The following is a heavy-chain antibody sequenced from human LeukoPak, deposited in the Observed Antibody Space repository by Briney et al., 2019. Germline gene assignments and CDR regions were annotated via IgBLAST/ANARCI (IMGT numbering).Heavy chain of an antibody. CDR1: GYTFTGYY. V-gene: IGHV1-2*06. CDR2: INPNSGGT. Sequence: ASVKVSCKASGYTFTGYYMHWVRQAPGQGLEWMGRINPNSGGTNYAQKFQGRVTITRDTSASTAYMELSSLRSEDTAVYYCARGRYCSSTSCYWFDYWGQGTLVTVSS. CDR3: ARGRYCSSTSCYWFDY. J-gene: IGHJ4*02. D-gene: IGHD2-2*01.